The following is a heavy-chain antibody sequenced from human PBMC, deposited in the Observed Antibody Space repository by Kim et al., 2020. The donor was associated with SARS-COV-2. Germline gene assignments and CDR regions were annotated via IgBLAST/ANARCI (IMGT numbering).Heavy chain of an antibody. Sequence: LKSRVTISVDRSKNQFSLKLSSVTAADTAVYYCARGSSVTTSDYYGMDVWGQGTTVTVSS. D-gene: IGHD4-17*01. V-gene: IGHV4-30-2*01. J-gene: IGHJ6*02. CDR3: ARGSSVTTSDYYGMDV.